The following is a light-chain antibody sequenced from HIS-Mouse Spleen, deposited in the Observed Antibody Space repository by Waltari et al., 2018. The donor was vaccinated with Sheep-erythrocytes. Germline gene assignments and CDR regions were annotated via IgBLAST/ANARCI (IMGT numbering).Light chain of an antibody. CDR2: WAS. CDR3: QQYYSTLT. J-gene: IGKJ4*01. Sequence: DIVMTQSPDSLAVSPGERATIHCKSSQSVLYSSNNKNYLAWYQQKPGQPPKLLIYWASTRESGVPDRFSGSGSGTDFTLTISSLQAEDVAVYYCQQYYSTLTFGGGTKVEIK. V-gene: IGKV4-1*01. CDR1: QSVLYSSNNKNY.